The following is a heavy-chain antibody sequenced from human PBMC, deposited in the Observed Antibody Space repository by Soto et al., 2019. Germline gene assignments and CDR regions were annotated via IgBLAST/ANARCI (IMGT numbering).Heavy chain of an antibody. V-gene: IGHV3-30*18. CDR1: GFTFSSYG. CDR2: ISYDGSNK. J-gene: IGHJ4*02. Sequence: GGSLRLSCAASGFTFSSYGMHWVRQAPGKGLEWVAVISYDGSNKYYADSVKGRFTISRDNSKNTLYLQMNSLRAEDTAVYYCAKGTRAPGDYWGQGTLVTVS. D-gene: IGHD2-8*01. CDR3: AKGTRAPGDY.